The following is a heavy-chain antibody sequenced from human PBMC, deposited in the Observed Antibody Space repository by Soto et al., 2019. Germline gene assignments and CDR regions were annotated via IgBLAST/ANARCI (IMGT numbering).Heavy chain of an antibody. V-gene: IGHV3-23*01. J-gene: IGHJ4*02. CDR3: AKAIAHYYDSSGYYDY. D-gene: IGHD3-22*01. CDR2: ISGSGGST. Sequence: GGSLRLSXAASGFTFSSYAMSWVRQAPGKGLEWVSAISGSGGSTYYADSVKGRFTISRDNSKNTLYLQMNSLRAEDTAVYYCAKAIAHYYDSSGYYDYWGQETLVTVSS. CDR1: GFTFSSYA.